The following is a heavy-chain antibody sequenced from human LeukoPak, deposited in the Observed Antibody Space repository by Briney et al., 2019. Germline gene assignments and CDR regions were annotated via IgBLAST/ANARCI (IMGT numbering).Heavy chain of an antibody. Sequence: SETLSLTCTVSGGSISSGGYYWSCIRQHPGKGLEWIGYIYYSGSTYYNPSLKSRVTISVDTSKNQFSLKLSSVTAADTAVYFCARHGASGSYLYYFDYWGQGTLVTVSS. V-gene: IGHV4-31*03. CDR1: GGSISSGGYY. CDR2: IYYSGST. J-gene: IGHJ4*02. CDR3: ARHGASGSYLYYFDY. D-gene: IGHD1-26*01.